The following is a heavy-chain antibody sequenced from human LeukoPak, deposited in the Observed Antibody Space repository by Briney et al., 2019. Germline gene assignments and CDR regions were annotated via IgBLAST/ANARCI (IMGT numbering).Heavy chain of an antibody. D-gene: IGHD6-13*01. Sequence: SLKLSCTASGGTFSSYTISWVRQAPGQGLVWMGRIIPILGIANYAQKFQGRVTITADKSTSTAYMELSSLRSEDTAVYYCARDPAALTLGYWGQGTLVTVSS. CDR3: ARDPAALTLGY. CDR2: IIPILGIA. CDR1: GGTFSSYT. V-gene: IGHV1-69*04. J-gene: IGHJ4*02.